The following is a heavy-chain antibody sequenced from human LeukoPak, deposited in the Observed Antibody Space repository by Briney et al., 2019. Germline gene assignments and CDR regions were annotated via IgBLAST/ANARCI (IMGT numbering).Heavy chain of an antibody. V-gene: IGHV1-46*01. Sequence: ASVTVSCTASGYTFTSYYMHWVRQAPGQGLEWMGVINPSGGSTSYAQKFQGRVTMARDTSTSTVYMELSSLRSEDTAVYYCARAYGDPPSSWFDPWGQGTLVTVSS. D-gene: IGHD4-17*01. J-gene: IGHJ5*02. CDR3: ARAYGDPPSSWFDP. CDR1: GYTFTSYY. CDR2: INPSGGST.